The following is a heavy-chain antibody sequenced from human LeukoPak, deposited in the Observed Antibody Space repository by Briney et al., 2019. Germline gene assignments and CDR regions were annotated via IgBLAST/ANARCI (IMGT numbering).Heavy chain of an antibody. Sequence: PGGSLRLSCAASGFTFDDYGMSWVRQAPGKGLEWVSGINWNGGSTGYADSVKGRFTISRDNAKNSLYLQMNSLRAEDTALYYWAREAQQLVRGGNIDYWGQGTLVTVSS. D-gene: IGHD6-13*01. CDR1: GFTFDDYG. CDR3: AREAQQLVRGGNIDY. V-gene: IGHV3-20*04. J-gene: IGHJ4*02. CDR2: INWNGGST.